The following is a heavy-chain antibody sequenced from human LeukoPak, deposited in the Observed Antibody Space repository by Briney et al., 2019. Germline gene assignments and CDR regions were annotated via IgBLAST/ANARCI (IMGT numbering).Heavy chain of an antibody. D-gene: IGHD3-3*01. CDR1: GFTFSSHS. Sequence: GGSLRLSCAASGFTFSSHSMNWVRQAPGKGLEWVSSISSSSSYIYYADSVKGRFTISRDNAKNSLYLQMNSLRAEDTAVYYCARDSMSGHFDYWGQGTLVTVSS. V-gene: IGHV3-21*01. CDR2: ISSSSSYI. CDR3: ARDSMSGHFDY. J-gene: IGHJ4*02.